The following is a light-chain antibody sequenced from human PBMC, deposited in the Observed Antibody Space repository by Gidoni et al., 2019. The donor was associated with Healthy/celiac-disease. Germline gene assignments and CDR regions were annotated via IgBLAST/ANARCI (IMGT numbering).Light chain of an antibody. CDR1: QSLSSY. V-gene: IGKV1-39*01. J-gene: IGKJ1*01. CDR2: AAS. Sequence: DIQMTQSPSSLSASVGDRVTITCRASQSLSSYLNWYQQKPGKAPKLLIYAASSLQSGVPSRFRGSGSGTDFTLTISSLQPEDFATYYCQQSYSTPPTFGQGTKVEIK. CDR3: QQSYSTPPT.